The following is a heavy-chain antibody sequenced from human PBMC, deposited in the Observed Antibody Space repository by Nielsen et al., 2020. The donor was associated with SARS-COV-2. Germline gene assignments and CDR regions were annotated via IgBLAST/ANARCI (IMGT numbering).Heavy chain of an antibody. CDR3: TRGHYDFWSGYYTPGY. V-gene: IGHV3-49*04. Sequence: GESLKISCAASGFTFDDYAMSWVRQAPGKGLEWVGFIRSKAYGGTTEHAASVKGRFTISRDDSKSIAYLQMNSLKTEDTAVYYCTRGHYDFWSGYYTPGYWGQGTLVTVSS. J-gene: IGHJ4*02. CDR1: GFTFDDYA. CDR2: IRSKAYGGTT. D-gene: IGHD3-3*01.